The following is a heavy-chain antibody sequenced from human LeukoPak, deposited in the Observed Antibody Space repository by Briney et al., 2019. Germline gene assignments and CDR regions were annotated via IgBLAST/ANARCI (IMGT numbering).Heavy chain of an antibody. J-gene: IGHJ3*02. V-gene: IGHV4-59*01. CDR1: GGSISSYY. D-gene: IGHD4-17*01. CDR3: ARDTQEPAEMTTVGDAFDI. CDR2: IYYSGST. Sequence: SETLSLTCTVSGGSISSYYWSRIRQSPGKGLEWIGYIYYSGSTKYNPSLKSRVTISVDTSKNQFSLKLNSVTAADTAVYYCARDTQEPAEMTTVGDAFDIWGQGTMVTVSS.